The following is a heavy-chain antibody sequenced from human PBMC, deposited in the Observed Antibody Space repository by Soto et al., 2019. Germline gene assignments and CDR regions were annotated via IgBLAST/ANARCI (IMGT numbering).Heavy chain of an antibody. CDR2: IIPIFGTA. D-gene: IGHD6-19*01. CDR3: AREAALYSSGWYYFDY. V-gene: IGHV1-69*06. J-gene: IGHJ4*02. CDR1: GGTFSSYA. Sequence: GASVKVSCKASGGTFSSYAISWVRQAPGQGLEWMGGIIPIFGTANYAQKFQGRVTITADKSTSTAYMELSSLRSEDTAVYYCAREAALYSSGWYYFDYWGQGTLVTVSS.